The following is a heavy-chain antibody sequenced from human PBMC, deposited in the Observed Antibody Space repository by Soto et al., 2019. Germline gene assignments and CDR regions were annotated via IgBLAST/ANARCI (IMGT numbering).Heavy chain of an antibody. Sequence: EVQLVESGGGLVQPGGSLRLSCAASGVTVSNNYMSWVRQAPGKGLEWVSFIYSGGRTYDADSVKGRFIISRDSSKNTLYLQMNSLRAEDTAVYYWERDTYDDYRGQGTLVTVSS. CDR2: IYSGGRT. CDR1: GVTVSNNY. J-gene: IGHJ1*01. D-gene: IGHD4-17*01. V-gene: IGHV3-66*01. CDR3: ERDTYDDY.